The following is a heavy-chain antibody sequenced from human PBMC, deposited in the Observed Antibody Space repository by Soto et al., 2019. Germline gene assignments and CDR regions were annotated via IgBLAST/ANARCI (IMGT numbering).Heavy chain of an antibody. J-gene: IGHJ6*02. CDR3: TVCSSTSCYYYGMDV. CDR2: IRSKAYGGTT. V-gene: IGHV3-49*03. Sequence: LRLSCTASGLTFGDYAMSWFRQAPGKGLEWVGFIRSKAYGGTTEYAASVKGRFTISRDDSKSIAYLQMNSLKTEDTAVYYCTVCSSTSCYYYGMDVRAKGPRSPSP. CDR1: GLTFGDYA. D-gene: IGHD2-2*01.